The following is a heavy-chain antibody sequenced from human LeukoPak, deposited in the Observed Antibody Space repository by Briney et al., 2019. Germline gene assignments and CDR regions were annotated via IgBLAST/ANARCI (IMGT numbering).Heavy chain of an antibody. Sequence: GGSLRLSCAASGFTFSSYSMNWVRQAPGKGLEWVSYISSSSTIYYADSVKGRFTISRDNAKNSLYLQMNSLRTEDTAVYYCASAYYYDSSGYYHYFDYWGQGTLVTVSS. D-gene: IGHD3-22*01. CDR1: GFTFSSYS. CDR3: ASAYYYDSSGYYHYFDY. V-gene: IGHV3-48*01. J-gene: IGHJ4*02. CDR2: ISSSSTI.